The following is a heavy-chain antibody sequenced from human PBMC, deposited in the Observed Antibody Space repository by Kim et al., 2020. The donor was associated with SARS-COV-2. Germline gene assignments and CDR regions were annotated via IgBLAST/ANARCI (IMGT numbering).Heavy chain of an antibody. D-gene: IGHD1-26*01. Sequence: SETLSLTCTVSGDSITSVGYYWSWLRQYPGRGLEWIGYIFYSGSTFYKPSLKSRIAISLETSKNQFSLRLISVTAADTAIYYCARNARRYFGSVDAF. J-gene: IGHJ3*01. CDR3: ARNARRYFGSVDAF. CDR2: IFYSGST. V-gene: IGHV4-31*03. CDR1: GDSITSVGYY.